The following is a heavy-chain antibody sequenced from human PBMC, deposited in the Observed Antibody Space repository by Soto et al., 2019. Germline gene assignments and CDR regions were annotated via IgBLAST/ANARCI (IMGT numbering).Heavy chain of an antibody. CDR3: ARGSTVAAILFDY. V-gene: IGHV4-31*03. D-gene: IGHD2-15*01. Sequence: PSETMSLTCPVSGGSLSSGGYYWSWISQHPGKGLEWIGYIYYSGSTYYNPSLKSRVIISVDTSKNQFSLKLSSVTAADTAVYYCARGSTVAAILFDYWGQGTLVTVSS. J-gene: IGHJ4*02. CDR1: GGSLSSGGYY. CDR2: IYYSGST.